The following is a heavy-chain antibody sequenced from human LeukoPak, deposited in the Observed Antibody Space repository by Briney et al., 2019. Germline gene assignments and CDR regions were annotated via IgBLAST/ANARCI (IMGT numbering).Heavy chain of an antibody. CDR2: IKQDGSEK. J-gene: IGHJ4*02. D-gene: IGHD3-22*01. CDR1: GFTFSNYW. V-gene: IGHV3-7*01. CDR3: ARGLYYYDSSGYYYEYYFDY. Sequence: GGSLRLSCAASGFTFSNYWMSWVRQAPGKGLEWVANIKQDGSEKYYVDSVKGRFTISRDNAKNSLYLQMNSLRAEDTAVYYCARGLYYYDSSGYYYEYYFDYWGQGTLVTVSS.